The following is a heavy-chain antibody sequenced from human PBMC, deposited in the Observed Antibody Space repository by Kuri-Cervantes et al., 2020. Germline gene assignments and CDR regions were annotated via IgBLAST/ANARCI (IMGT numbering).Heavy chain of an antibody. CDR3: SRDPRSLDY. CDR1: GFTFSTYS. V-gene: IGHV3-21*04. Sequence: GGSLRLSCAASGFTFSTYSINWVRQAPGRGLEWVSSISSSSSYIYYADSVKGRFTISRDNAKNSLCLQMNSLRAEDTAVYYCSRDPRSLDYWGQGTLVTVSS. J-gene: IGHJ4*02. CDR2: ISSSSSYI.